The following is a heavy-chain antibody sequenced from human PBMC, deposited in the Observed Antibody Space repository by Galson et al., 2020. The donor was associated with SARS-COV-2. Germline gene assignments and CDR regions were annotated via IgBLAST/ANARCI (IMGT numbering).Heavy chain of an antibody. CDR1: GGSISSSSYY. D-gene: IGHD5-18*01. CDR2: IYYSGST. Sequence: SETLSLTCTVSGGSISSSSYYWGWIRQPPGKGLEWIGSIYYSGSTYYNPSLKSRVTISVDTSKNQFSLKLSSVTAADTAVYSCARQPGLFWYTAMVNWYFDLWGRGTLVTVSS. V-gene: IGHV4-39*01. CDR3: ARQPGLFWYTAMVNWYFDL. J-gene: IGHJ2*01.